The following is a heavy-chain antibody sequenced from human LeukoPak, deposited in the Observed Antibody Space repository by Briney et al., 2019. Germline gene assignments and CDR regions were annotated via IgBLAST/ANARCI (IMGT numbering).Heavy chain of an antibody. V-gene: IGHV4-34*01. J-gene: IGHJ3*02. CDR3: ARGNRPYGEHEAFDI. CDR1: HESFSGYY. D-gene: IGHD3-10*01. Sequence: TSETLSLTCAVYHESFSGYYCSWIRQPPRKGLEWIGEIDHSGSTNYNPSLQSRVTISVDTSKNQFSLKVSSVSAADTAVYYCARGNRPYGEHEAFDIWGHGTTVTVSP. CDR2: IDHSGST.